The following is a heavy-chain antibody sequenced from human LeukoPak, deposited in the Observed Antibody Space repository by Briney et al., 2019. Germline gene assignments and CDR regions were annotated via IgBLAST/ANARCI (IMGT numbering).Heavy chain of an antibody. J-gene: IGHJ5*02. CDR1: GGSISSGTYY. CDR3: SRGDKGRAAAGTFWFDP. CDR2: IYHSGST. Sequence: SETLSLTCTVSGGSISSGTYYWSWIRQHPGKGLEWIGYIYHSGSTYYNPSLNSRVTMSVDTSKNQFSLKLSSETAADTAVYFCSRGDKGRAAAGTFWFDPWGQGTLVTVSS. D-gene: IGHD6-13*01. V-gene: IGHV4-31*06.